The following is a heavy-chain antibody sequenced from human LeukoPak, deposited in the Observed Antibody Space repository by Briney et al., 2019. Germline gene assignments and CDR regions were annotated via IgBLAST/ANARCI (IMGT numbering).Heavy chain of an antibody. Sequence: ASVKVSCKASGYTFTSYGISWVRQAPGQGLEWVGWISTKKGNTNYAQKLEGRVTISADTSTSTAYMELRSLRSDDTAVYYCARDGRRFDYWGQGTLV. V-gene: IGHV1-18*01. CDR2: ISTKKGNT. CDR1: GYTFTSYG. J-gene: IGHJ4*02. CDR3: ARDGRRFDY. D-gene: IGHD2-15*01.